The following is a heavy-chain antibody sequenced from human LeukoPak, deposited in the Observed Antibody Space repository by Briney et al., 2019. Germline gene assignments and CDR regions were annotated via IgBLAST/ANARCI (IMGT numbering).Heavy chain of an antibody. J-gene: IGHJ4*02. CDR2: ISSNGGST. Sequence: PGGSLRLSCAASGFTFSSYAMHWVRQAPGKGLEYVSAISSNGGSTYYANSVKGRFTISRDNSKNTLYLQMGSLRAEDMAVYYCARGAHIVVVTANLDYWGQGTLVTVSS. V-gene: IGHV3-64*01. CDR1: GFTFSSYA. CDR3: ARGAHIVVVTANLDY. D-gene: IGHD2-21*02.